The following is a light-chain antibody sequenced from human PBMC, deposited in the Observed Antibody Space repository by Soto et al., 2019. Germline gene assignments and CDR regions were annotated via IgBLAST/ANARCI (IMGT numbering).Light chain of an antibody. CDR1: RSDVGSYNY. CDR3: NSYAGTSNV. V-gene: IGLV2-14*01. J-gene: IGLJ1*01. Sequence: QSALTQPASVSGSPGQSIAISCTGTRSDVGSYNYVSWYQQHPGKAPKLMISEVTNRPSGVSDRFSGSKSGNTASLTVSGLQAEDEAHYYCNSYAGTSNVFGTGTKVTVL. CDR2: EVT.